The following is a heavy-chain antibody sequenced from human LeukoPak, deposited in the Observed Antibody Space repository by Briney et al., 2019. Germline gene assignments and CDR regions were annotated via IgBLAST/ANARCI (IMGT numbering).Heavy chain of an antibody. CDR3: ARDWGRSLAATPDY. Sequence: PGGSMRLSCAASGFTFSSYWMSWVRQAPGKGLEWVANIKQDGSEKYYVDSVKGRFTISRDNAKNSLYLQMNSLRAEDTAVYYCARDWGRSLAATPDYWGQGTLVTVSS. J-gene: IGHJ4*02. D-gene: IGHD2-15*01. V-gene: IGHV3-7*01. CDR2: IKQDGSEK. CDR1: GFTFSSYW.